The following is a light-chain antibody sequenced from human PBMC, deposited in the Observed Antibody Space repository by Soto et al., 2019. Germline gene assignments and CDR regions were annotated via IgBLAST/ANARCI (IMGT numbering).Light chain of an antibody. CDR1: QSISNW. J-gene: IGKJ5*01. CDR3: RQHYSYPIT. CDR2: HAS. V-gene: IGKV1-5*01. Sequence: DIQLDHNSSAVRGSGRDGRSRSSRASQSISNWLAWYQQKPGTAPKLLIYHASTLESGVPSRFCGSGSGTDFTLTSSCLQSEDFASQSLRQHYSYPITFREGTRLEIK.